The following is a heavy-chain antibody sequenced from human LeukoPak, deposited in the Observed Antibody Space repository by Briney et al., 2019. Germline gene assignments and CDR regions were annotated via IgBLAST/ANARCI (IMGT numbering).Heavy chain of an antibody. CDR1: GFTFSDYY. V-gene: IGHV3-11*05. D-gene: IGHD6-19*01. J-gene: IGHJ4*02. CDR3: ARVSQWLVPY. CDR2: ISSTSSYI. Sequence: GGSLRLSCAASGFTFSDYYMSWIRQAPGKGLEWVSYISSTSSYINYADSVKGRFTISRDNAKNTLFLQMNSLRAEDTAVYYCARVSQWLVPYWGQGTLVTVSS.